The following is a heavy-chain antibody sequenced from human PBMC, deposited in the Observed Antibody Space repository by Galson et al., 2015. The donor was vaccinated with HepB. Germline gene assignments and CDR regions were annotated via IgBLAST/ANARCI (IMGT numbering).Heavy chain of an antibody. D-gene: IGHD2-8*02. CDR2: ISSSSSYI. J-gene: IGHJ4*02. Sequence: LRLSCAASGFTFSSYSMNWVRQAPGKGLEWVSSISSSSSYIYYADSVKGRFTISRDNAKNSLYLQMNSLRAEDTAVYYCAGEVLVVTVPFDYWGQGTLVTVSS. V-gene: IGHV3-21*01. CDR1: GFTFSSYS. CDR3: AGEVLVVTVPFDY.